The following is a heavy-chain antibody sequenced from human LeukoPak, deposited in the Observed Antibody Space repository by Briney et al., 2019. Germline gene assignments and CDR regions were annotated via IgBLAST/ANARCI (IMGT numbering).Heavy chain of an antibody. CDR2: ISTDTGST. CDR3: ARDLLAGISYGDF. J-gene: IGHJ4*02. D-gene: IGHD6-19*01. Sequence: ASVKVSCKTSGYIFTNYGISWVRQAPGQGLKWMGWISTDTGSTTYSQRLQGRISLSTDTSTSIAYMELRSLRSDDTAVYYCARDLLAGISYGDFWGQGTLVTVSS. V-gene: IGHV1-18*01. CDR1: GYIFTNYG.